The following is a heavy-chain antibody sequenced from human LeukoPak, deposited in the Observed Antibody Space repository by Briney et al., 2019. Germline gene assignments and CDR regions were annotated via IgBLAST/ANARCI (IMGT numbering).Heavy chain of an antibody. Sequence: PSETLSLTCTVSGGSISSGGYYWSWIRQHPGKGLEWIGYIYYSGSTYYNPSLRSRVTISVDTSKNQFSLKLSSVTAADTAVYYCARAPAGRFDYWGQGTLVTVSS. CDR2: IYYSGST. J-gene: IGHJ4*02. CDR3: ARAPAGRFDY. CDR1: GGSISSGGYY. V-gene: IGHV4-31*03.